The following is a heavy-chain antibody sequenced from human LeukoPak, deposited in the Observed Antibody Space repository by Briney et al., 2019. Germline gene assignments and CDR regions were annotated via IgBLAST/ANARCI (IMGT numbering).Heavy chain of an antibody. V-gene: IGHV3-66*01. CDR1: GFTVSSNY. D-gene: IGHD3-9*01. CDR3: ARDRYDILTGYYPDAFDI. Sequence: GGSLRLSCAASGFTVSSNYMSWVRQAPGKGLEWVSVIYSGGSTYYADSVKGSFTISRDNSKNTLYLQMNSLRAEDTAVYYCARDRYDILTGYYPDAFDIWGQGTMVTVSS. CDR2: IYSGGST. J-gene: IGHJ3*02.